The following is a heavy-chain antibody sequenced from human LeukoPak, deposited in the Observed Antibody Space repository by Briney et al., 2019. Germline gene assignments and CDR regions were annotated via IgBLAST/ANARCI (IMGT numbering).Heavy chain of an antibody. J-gene: IGHJ3*02. V-gene: IGHV1-2*04. CDR1: GYTFTGYY. CDR3: AREHLFSGSTEHLPNAFDI. Sequence: ASVKVSCKASGYTFTGYYMHWVRQAPGQGLEWMGWINPNSGGTNYAQKFQGWVTMTRDTSISTAYMELSRLRSDDTAVYYCAREHLFSGSTEHLPNAFDIWGQGTMVTVSS. D-gene: IGHD1/OR15-1a*01. CDR2: INPNSGGT.